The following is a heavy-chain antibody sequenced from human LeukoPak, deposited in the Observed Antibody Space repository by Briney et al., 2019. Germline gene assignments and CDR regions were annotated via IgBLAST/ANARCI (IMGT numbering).Heavy chain of an antibody. D-gene: IGHD3-22*01. Sequence: TETLSLTCTVSGGSISSYYWSWIRQPPGKGLEWIGYIYYSGSTNYNPSLKSRVTISVDTSKNQFSLKLSSVTAADTAVYYCARRSYYYDSSGYYNDAFDIWGQGTMVTVSS. CDR3: ARRSYYYDSSGYYNDAFDI. V-gene: IGHV4-59*08. CDR1: GGSISSYY. CDR2: IYYSGST. J-gene: IGHJ3*02.